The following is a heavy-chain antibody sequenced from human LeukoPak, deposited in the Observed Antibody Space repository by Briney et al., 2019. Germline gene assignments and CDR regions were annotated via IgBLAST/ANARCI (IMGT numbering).Heavy chain of an antibody. Sequence: SETLSLTCTVSGGSISSYYWSWIRQPPGKGLEWIGYIYTSGSTNYNPSLKSRVTTSVDTSKNQFSLKLSSVTAADTAVYYCARLSMAKTYNWFDPWGQGTLVTVSS. V-gene: IGHV4-4*09. CDR2: IYTSGST. CDR1: GGSISSYY. CDR3: ARLSMAKTYNWFDP. J-gene: IGHJ5*02. D-gene: IGHD3-3*02.